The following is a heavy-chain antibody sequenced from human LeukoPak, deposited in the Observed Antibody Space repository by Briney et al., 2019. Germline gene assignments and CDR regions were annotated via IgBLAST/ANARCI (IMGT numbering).Heavy chain of an antibody. CDR2: IYYSGST. CDR1: GGSISSSSCY. J-gene: IGHJ6*03. V-gene: IGHV4-39*01. Sequence: SETLSLTCTVSGGSISSSSCYWGWIRQPPGKGLEWIGTIYYSGSTYYSPSLKSRVTISVDTSQNQFSLTVNSVTAADTAVYYCARLYYYYYYMDVWGKGTTATVSS. CDR3: ARLYYYYYYMDV.